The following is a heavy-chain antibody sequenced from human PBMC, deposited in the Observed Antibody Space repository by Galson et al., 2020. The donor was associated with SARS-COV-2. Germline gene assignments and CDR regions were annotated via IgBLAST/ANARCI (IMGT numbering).Heavy chain of an antibody. Sequence: GESLKISCVTSGFTFNTYAFHWVRQTPGGGLQWVAGISYDGSDTYYAHSVRGRFTISRDNSENTVFLQMNSLRSDDTAVYYCARAFGEGYNLDSWGQGGLVTVSS. V-gene: IGHV3-30*16. CDR1: GFTFNTYA. D-gene: IGHD3-10*01. CDR2: ISYDGSDT. CDR3: ARAFGEGYNLDS. J-gene: IGHJ4*02.